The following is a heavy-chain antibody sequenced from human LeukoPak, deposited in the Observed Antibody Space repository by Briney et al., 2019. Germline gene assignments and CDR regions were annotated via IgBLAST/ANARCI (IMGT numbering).Heavy chain of an antibody. CDR1: GYSFTSYW. V-gene: IGHV5-51*01. CDR3: ARRGYCSSTSCYWFDP. J-gene: IGHJ5*02. Sequence: GESLKISRKGSGYSFTSYWIGWVRQMPGKGLEWMGIIYPGDSDTRYSPSFQGQVTISADKSISTAYLQWSSLKASDTAMYYCARRGYCSSTSCYWFDPWGQGTLVTVSS. D-gene: IGHD2-2*01. CDR2: IYPGDSDT.